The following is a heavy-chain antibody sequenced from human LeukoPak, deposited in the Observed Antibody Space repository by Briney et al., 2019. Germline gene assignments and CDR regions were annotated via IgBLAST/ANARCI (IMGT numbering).Heavy chain of an antibody. D-gene: IGHD2-2*01. CDR2: IKSKTDGGST. J-gene: IGHJ4*02. CDR1: GFAFDGAW. V-gene: IGHV3-15*01. CDR3: SYMPDY. Sequence: PGGSLRLSCDTSGFAFDGAWMTWVRQAPGKGLEWVGRIKSKTDGGSTEYAAPVKGRFGISRDDSKSTVYLQMNSLKTEDTAVYFCSYMPDYWGQGTLVTVSS.